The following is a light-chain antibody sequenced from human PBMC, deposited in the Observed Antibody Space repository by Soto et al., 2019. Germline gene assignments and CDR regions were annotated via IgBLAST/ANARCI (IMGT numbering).Light chain of an antibody. CDR1: SADIGFYNH. Sequence: QSALTQPASVSGSPGQSITISCTGTSADIGFYNHVSWYQQHPGKVPKLLIYEVSDRPSGVSTRFSGSKSGNTASLTISGLQPEDESDYYCSSYTSRSMLVFGTGTKVTVL. J-gene: IGLJ1*01. CDR2: EVS. V-gene: IGLV2-14*03. CDR3: SSYTSRSMLV.